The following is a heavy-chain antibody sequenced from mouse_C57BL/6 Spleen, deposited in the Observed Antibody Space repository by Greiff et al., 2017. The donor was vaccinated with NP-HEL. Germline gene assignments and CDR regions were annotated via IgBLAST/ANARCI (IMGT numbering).Heavy chain of an antibody. V-gene: IGHV1-82*01. J-gene: IGHJ2*01. CDR3: ARDYSNFHFDY. CDR2: IYPGDGDT. CDR1: GYAFSSSW. Sequence: QVQLQQSGPELVKPGASVKISCKASGYAFSSSWMNWVKQRPGKGLEWIGRIYPGDGDTNYNGKFKGKATLTEDKSSSTAYMQLSSLTSEDSAVYFCARDYSNFHFDYWGQGTTLTVSS. D-gene: IGHD2-5*01.